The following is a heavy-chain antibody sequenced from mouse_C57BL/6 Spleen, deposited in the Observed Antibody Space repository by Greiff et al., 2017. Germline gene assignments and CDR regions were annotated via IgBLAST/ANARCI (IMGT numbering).Heavy chain of an antibody. V-gene: IGHV3-6*01. CDR2: ISYDGSN. Sequence: EVKLQESGPGLVKPSQSLSLTCSVTGYSITSGYYWNWIRQFPGNKLEWMGYISYDGSNNYNPSLKNRISITRDTSKNQFFLKLNSVTTEDTATYYCARDGGGYYAMDYWGQGTSVTVSS. CDR1: GYSITSGYY. D-gene: IGHD1-1*02. CDR3: ARDGGGYYAMDY. J-gene: IGHJ4*01.